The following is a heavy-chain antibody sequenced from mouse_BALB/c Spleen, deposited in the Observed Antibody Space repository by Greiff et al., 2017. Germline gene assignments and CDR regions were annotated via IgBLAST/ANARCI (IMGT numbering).Heavy chain of an antibody. CDR2: ILPGSGST. V-gene: IGHV1-9*01. D-gene: IGHD1-1*01. Sequence: QVQLKQSGAELMKPGASVKISCKATGYTFSSYWIEWVKQRPGHGLEWIGEILPGSGSTNYNEKFKGKATFTADTSSNTAYMQLSSLTSEDSAVYYCARGEYYGSSYYYWGQGTTLTVSS. J-gene: IGHJ2*01. CDR3: ARGEYYGSSYYY. CDR1: GYTFSSYW.